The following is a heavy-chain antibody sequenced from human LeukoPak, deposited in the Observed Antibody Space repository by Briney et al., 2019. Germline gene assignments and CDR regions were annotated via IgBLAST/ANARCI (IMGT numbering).Heavy chain of an antibody. V-gene: IGHV4-39*07. D-gene: IGHD5-12*01. Sequence: SETLSLTCTVSGGSISSRSYYWGWIRQPPGKGLEWIGSIYYSGNTYYTPSLKSRVTISVDTSKNQFSLKLSSVTAADTAVYYCARDRYSGYEDYYYYYGMDVWGQGTTVTVSS. CDR1: GGSISSRSYY. CDR3: ARDRYSGYEDYYYYYGMDV. J-gene: IGHJ6*02. CDR2: IYYSGNT.